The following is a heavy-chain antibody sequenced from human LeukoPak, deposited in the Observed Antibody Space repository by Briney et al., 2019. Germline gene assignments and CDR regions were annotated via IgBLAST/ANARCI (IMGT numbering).Heavy chain of an antibody. Sequence: APVTVSCTASGYTFTSYGISWVRQAPGQGLEWMGWISAYNGNTNYAQKLQGRVTMTTDTSTSTAYMELRSLRSDDTAVYYCARVYGYSSSSDYFDYWGQGTLVTVSS. J-gene: IGHJ4*02. CDR2: ISAYNGNT. CDR1: GYTFTSYG. D-gene: IGHD6-6*01. CDR3: ARVYGYSSSSDYFDY. V-gene: IGHV1-18*01.